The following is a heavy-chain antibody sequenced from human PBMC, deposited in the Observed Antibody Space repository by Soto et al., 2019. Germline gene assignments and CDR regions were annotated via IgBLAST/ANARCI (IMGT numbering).Heavy chain of an antibody. J-gene: IGHJ6*02. CDR3: ARTKASIAARPYYYDGMDV. V-gene: IGHV1-69*01. CDR2: IIPIFGTA. Sequence: QVQLVQYGAEVKKPGSSVKVSCKASGGTFSSYSISWVRLASVQGLERMVGIIPIFGTANYAQKFQGRVKITADESTSTAYMELSSMRSEDTAVYYGARTKASIAARPYYYDGMDVWGQWPTVTASS. CDR1: GGTFSSYS. D-gene: IGHD6-6*01.